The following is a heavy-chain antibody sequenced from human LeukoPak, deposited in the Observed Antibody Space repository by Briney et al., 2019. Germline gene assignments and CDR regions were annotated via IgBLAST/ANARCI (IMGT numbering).Heavy chain of an antibody. Sequence: PSETLSLTCTVSSGSISSYYWSWIRQPPGKGLEWIGYIYYSGSTNYNPSLKSRVTISVDTSKNQFSLKLSSVTAADTAVYYCARQDIITIFGVASPHWLDPWGQGTLVTVSS. D-gene: IGHD3-3*01. CDR1: SGSISSYY. V-gene: IGHV4-59*08. CDR2: IYYSGST. J-gene: IGHJ5*02. CDR3: ARQDIITIFGVASPHWLDP.